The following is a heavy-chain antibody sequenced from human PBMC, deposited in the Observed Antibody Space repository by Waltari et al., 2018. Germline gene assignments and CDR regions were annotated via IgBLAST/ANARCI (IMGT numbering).Heavy chain of an antibody. CDR2: ISPTFGTK. V-gene: IGHV1-69*06. D-gene: IGHD5-12*01. J-gene: IGHJ4*02. Sequence: QGQQVQSVAEGKKPGSSVQVSCKASAVTFSSYAISWGRQAPGQGLEWMRGISPTFGTKNYAQKFQSRVTITPDTAKITAYMELSSLRSEDTAVYYCARVGEYSGYYYFDYWGKGTLVTVSS. CDR3: ARVGEYSGYYYFDY. CDR1: AVTFSSYA.